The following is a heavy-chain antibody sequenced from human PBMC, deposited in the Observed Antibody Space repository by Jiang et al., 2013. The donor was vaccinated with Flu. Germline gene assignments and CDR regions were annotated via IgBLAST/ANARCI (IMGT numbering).Heavy chain of an antibody. Sequence: VQLLESGGGSVQPGGSLRLSCAASGFTFSSYAMSWVRQAPGKGLEWVAVISYDGNTKYYADSVKGRFTISRDNSKNTLFLQVNSLRPEDTAVFYCSRGSHWSSSSSGWFDPWGQGTLVTVSS. CDR2: ISYDGNTK. J-gene: IGHJ5*02. V-gene: IGHV3-30*03. D-gene: IGHD2-2*01. CDR3: SRGSHWSSSSSGWFDP. CDR1: GFTFSSYA.